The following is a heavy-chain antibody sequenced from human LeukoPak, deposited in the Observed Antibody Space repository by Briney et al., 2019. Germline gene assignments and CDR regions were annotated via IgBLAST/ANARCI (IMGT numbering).Heavy chain of an antibody. CDR3: ARGRGSMVRGRYGMDV. D-gene: IGHD3-10*01. V-gene: IGHV4-34*01. CDR1: GGSFSGYY. Sequence: SETLSLTCAVYGGSFSGYYWSWIRQPPGKGLEWIGEINHSGSTNYNPSLKSRVTISVDTSKNQFSLKLSSVTAADTAVYYCARGRGSMVRGRYGMDVWGQGTTVTVSS. CDR2: INHSGST. J-gene: IGHJ6*02.